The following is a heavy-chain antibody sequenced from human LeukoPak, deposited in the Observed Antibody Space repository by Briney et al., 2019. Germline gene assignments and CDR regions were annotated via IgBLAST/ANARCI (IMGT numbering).Heavy chain of an antibody. D-gene: IGHD6-13*01. CDR1: GFTFSSYA. J-gene: IGHJ4*02. V-gene: IGHV3-30-3*01. CDR2: ISYDGSNK. CDR3: ARGEAGQ. Sequence: GGSLRLSCAASGFTFSSYAMHWVRQAPGKGLEWVAVISYDGSNKYYADSVKGRFTISRDNSKNTLYLQMNSLRAEDTAVYYWARGEAGQWGQGTLVTVSS.